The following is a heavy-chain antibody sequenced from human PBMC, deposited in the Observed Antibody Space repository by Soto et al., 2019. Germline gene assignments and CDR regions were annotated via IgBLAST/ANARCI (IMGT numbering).Heavy chain of an antibody. V-gene: IGHV3-23*01. CDR3: ASGAYDSSGYYPPDY. CDR1: GFTFSSYA. D-gene: IGHD3-22*01. J-gene: IGHJ4*02. CDR2: ISGSGGST. Sequence: GGSLRLSCAASGFTFSSYAMSWVRQAPGKGLEWVSAISGSGGSTYYADTVKGRFTISRDNSKNTLYLQMNSLRAEDSSVYYCASGAYDSSGYYPPDYWGQGTLVTVSS.